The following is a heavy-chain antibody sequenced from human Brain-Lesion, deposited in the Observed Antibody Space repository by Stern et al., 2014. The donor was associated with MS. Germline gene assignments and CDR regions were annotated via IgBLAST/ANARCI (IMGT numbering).Heavy chain of an antibody. CDR3: ARNPALWYFDL. D-gene: IGHD3-3*02. Sequence: QLQLQESGPGLVKPLQTLSLTCTVSGGSVSSGGYFWNWIRQHPGKGLEWIGHVYYSGSIAYNPSLKSRVTIAVDTSKNHFSLRLRSVTAADTAVYYCARNPALWYFDLWGRGTLAAVSS. CDR1: GGSVSSGGYF. CDR2: VYYSGSI. J-gene: IGHJ2*01. V-gene: IGHV4-31*03.